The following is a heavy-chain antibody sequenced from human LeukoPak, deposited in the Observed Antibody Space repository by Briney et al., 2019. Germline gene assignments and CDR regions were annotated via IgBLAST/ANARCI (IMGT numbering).Heavy chain of an antibody. J-gene: IGHJ4*02. D-gene: IGHD3-10*01. CDR2: INHSGST. Sequence: SETLSLTCAVYGGSFSGYYWSWIRQPPGKGLEWIGEINHSGSTNYNPSLESRVTISVDTSKNQFSLKLSSVTAADTAVYYCARGSDGSYGSGSYYNVRVNGDYWGQGTLVTVSS. CDR1: GGSFSGYY. CDR3: ARGSDGSYGSGSYYNVRVNGDY. V-gene: IGHV4-34*01.